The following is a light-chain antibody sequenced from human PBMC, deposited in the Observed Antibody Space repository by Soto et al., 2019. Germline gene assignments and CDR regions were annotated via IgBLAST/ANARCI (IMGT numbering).Light chain of an antibody. J-gene: IGLJ1*01. CDR1: SSGVGAYNY. Sequence: QSALTQPASVSGSPGQSITISCTGTSSGVGAYNYVSWYQHHPGKVPKLLIYEVTNRPSGVSDRFSGSKSGNTASLTISGLQAVDEADYYCSSKRDSSTLFVFGTGTKVTVL. CDR2: EVT. V-gene: IGLV2-14*01. CDR3: SSKRDSSTLFV.